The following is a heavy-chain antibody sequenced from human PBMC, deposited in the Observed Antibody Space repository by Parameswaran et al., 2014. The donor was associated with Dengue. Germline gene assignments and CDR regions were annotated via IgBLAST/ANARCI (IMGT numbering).Heavy chain of an antibody. J-gene: IGHJ6*02. CDR2: IYYSGST. CDR3: ARNSKDCSTTSCYTGEYYYYGMDV. V-gene: IGHV4-39*01. D-gene: IGHD2-2*02. Sequence: VRQAPGKGLEWIGTIYYSGSTYYNPSLKSRVTISVDTSKNQFSLKLSSVTAADTSVYYCARNSKDCSTTSCYTGEYYYYGMDVWGQGTTVTVSS.